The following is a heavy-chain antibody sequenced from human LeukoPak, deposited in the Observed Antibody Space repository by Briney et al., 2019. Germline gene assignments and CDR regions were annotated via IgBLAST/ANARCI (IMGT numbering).Heavy chain of an antibody. D-gene: IGHD6-13*01. CDR2: IWFEGRNK. V-gene: IGHV3-33*06. J-gene: IGHJ4*02. Sequence: GGSLRLSCAAWGFTFRRYGVHWVRQAPGKGVEGVAVIWFEGRNKYYAHSVEGRFTVSRDNSQKALYMQLNSLTGDDMAVYYCAKTHNNSWYSNDYWGRGTMVSVS. CDR1: GFTFRRYG. CDR3: AKTHNNSWYSNDY.